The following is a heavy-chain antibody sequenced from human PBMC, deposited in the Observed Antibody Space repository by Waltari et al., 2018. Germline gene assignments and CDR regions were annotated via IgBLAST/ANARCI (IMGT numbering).Heavy chain of an antibody. CDR3: AREWEYRRFDC. J-gene: IGHJ4*02. V-gene: IGHV3-53*01. Sequence: EVQLVESGGGLVQPGGSLRLSCAASGFTVRGDYITWVRQAPGKGLEWVSVIYISGKTYYADSVKGRFTISRDNSKNTLYLQMNSLRADDTAVYYCAREWEYRRFDCWGQGTLVTVSS. CDR2: IYISGKT. CDR1: GFTVRGDY. D-gene: IGHD5-18*01.